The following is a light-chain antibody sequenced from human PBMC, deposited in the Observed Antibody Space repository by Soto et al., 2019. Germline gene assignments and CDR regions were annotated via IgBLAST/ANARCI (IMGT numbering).Light chain of an antibody. J-gene: IGLJ2*01. CDR2: DVV. CDR1: SNDIGPYNY. CDR3: SSYTSIMAVV. V-gene: IGLV2-14*03. Sequence: QSALTQPASVSGSPGQSITISCTGTSNDIGPYNYVSWYQQHPGKAPKLLIYDVVYRPSGVSDRFSGSKSGRTASLTISGLQAEDEADYYCSSYTSIMAVVFGGGTKLTVL.